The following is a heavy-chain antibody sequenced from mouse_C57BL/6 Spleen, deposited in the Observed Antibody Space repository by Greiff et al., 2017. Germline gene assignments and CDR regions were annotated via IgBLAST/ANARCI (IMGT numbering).Heavy chain of an antibody. D-gene: IGHD3-2*02. CDR2: IDPSDSYT. Sequence: QVQLKQPGAELVKPGASVKLSCKASGYTFTSYWMQWVKQRPGQGLEWIGEIDPSDSYTNYNQKFKGKATLTVDTSSSTAYMQLSSLTSEDSAVYYCARRGTAQATPDYWGQGTTLTVSS. V-gene: IGHV1-50*01. J-gene: IGHJ2*01. CDR3: ARRGTAQATPDY. CDR1: GYTFTSYW.